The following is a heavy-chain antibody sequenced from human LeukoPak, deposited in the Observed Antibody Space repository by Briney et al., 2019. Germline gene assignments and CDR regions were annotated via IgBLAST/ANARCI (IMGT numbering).Heavy chain of an antibody. CDR1: GYTFTSYA. CDR2: INTNTGNP. CDR3: ARNVHYYDSSGYEFDY. J-gene: IGHJ4*02. D-gene: IGHD3-22*01. V-gene: IGHV7-4-1*02. Sequence: ASVKVSCKASGYTFTSYAMNWVRQAPGQGLEWMGWINTNTGNPTYAQGFTGRFVFSLDTSVSTAYLQISSLKAEDTAVYYCARNVHYYDSSGYEFDYWGQGTLVTVSS.